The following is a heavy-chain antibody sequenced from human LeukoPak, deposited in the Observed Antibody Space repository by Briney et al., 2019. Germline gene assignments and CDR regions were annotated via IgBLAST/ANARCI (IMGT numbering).Heavy chain of an antibody. D-gene: IGHD4-17*01. CDR2: ISSGSDYT. J-gene: IGHJ4*02. V-gene: IGHV3-21*01. Sequence: GGSLRLSCAASGFTFNIYNMNWVRQAPGKGLEWVSSISSGSDYTYCADSVKGRFTISRDNAKNSLYLQMNSLRAEDTAVYYCAREYNGDPTGIWGQGTLVTVSS. CDR1: GFTFNIYN. CDR3: AREYNGDPTGI.